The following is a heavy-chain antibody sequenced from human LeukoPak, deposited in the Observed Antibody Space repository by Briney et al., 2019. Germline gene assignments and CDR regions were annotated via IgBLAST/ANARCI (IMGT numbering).Heavy chain of an antibody. CDR1: GFPVSNYW. CDR2: TKEDGGEI. J-gene: IGHJ4*02. CDR3: VRDRGYSTFDY. D-gene: IGHD4-23*01. V-gene: IGHV3-7*01. Sequence: QSGGSLRLSCAGSGFPVSNYWMAWVRQAPGKGLEWVANTKEDGGEINYVDSVKGRFTISRDNAKNSLDLQMNSLRVDDTAVYYCVRDRGYSTFDYWGQGTLVIVSS.